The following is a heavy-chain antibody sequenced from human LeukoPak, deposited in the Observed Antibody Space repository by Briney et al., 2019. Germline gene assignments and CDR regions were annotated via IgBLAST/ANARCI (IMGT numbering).Heavy chain of an antibody. D-gene: IGHD3-10*01. CDR1: GFIFSNYS. J-gene: IGHJ4*02. Sequence: GGSLRLSCAASGFIFSNYSMHWLRQAPGKGLEWVAVLSYDGSKKYHADSVKGRFIISRDNSKNTLYLQMNSLRAEDTAVYYCVSGSGNYSQYYFDYWGQGALVTVSS. V-gene: IGHV3-30*03. CDR3: VSGSGNYSQYYFDY. CDR2: LSYDGSKK.